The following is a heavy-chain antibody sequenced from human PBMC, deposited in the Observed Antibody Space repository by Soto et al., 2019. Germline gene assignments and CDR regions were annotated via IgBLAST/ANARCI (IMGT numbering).Heavy chain of an antibody. CDR3: ARGARLRWAFDY. CDR1: GGSVSSGSYY. J-gene: IGHJ4*02. V-gene: IGHV4-61*01. Sequence: SETLSLTCTVSGGSVSSGSYYWSWIRQPPGKGLEWIGYIYYSGSTNYNPSLKSRVTISVDTSKNQFSLKLSSVTAADTAVYYCARGARLRWAFDYWGQGTLVTVSS. D-gene: IGHD4-17*01. CDR2: IYYSGST.